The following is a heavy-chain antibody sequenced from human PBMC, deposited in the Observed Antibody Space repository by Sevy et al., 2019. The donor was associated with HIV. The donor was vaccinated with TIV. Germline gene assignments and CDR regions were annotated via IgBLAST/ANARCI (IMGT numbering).Heavy chain of an antibody. Sequence: SETLSLTCTVSGGPISSYYWSWIRQPPGKGLEGIGYIYYSGSTTKNPSLKSRDTISVDTSKNQFSLKLSSVTAADTAVYYCARGGGYCSSTSCYGSLDYWGQGTLVTVSS. CDR1: GGPISSYY. D-gene: IGHD2-2*01. CDR2: IYYSGST. CDR3: ARGGGYCSSTSCYGSLDY. J-gene: IGHJ4*02. V-gene: IGHV4-59*01.